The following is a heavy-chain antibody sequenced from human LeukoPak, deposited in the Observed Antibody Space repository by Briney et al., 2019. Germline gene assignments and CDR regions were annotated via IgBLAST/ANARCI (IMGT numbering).Heavy chain of an antibody. J-gene: IGHJ6*02. V-gene: IGHV4-30-4*01. D-gene: IGHD4-17*01. CDR1: GGSISSGDYY. CDR3: ARANYGDLYGMDV. Sequence: SETLSLTCTVSGGSISSGDYYWRWIRQPPGKGLEWIGYIYYSGSTYYNPSLKSRVTISVDTSKNQFSLKLSSVTAADTAVYYCARANYGDLYGMDVWGQGTTVTVSS. CDR2: IYYSGST.